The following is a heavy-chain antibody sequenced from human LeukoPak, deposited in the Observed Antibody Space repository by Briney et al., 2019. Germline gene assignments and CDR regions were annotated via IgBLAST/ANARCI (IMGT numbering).Heavy chain of an antibody. CDR2: INADNDNT. D-gene: IGHD1-1*01. CDR3: ARDYGLQRVFDH. Sequence: ASVKVSCKASGYTFTTYAMHWVRQAPGQRLEWMGWINADNDNTKYSQKFQGRVTITRDTSASTVYMELSSLRSEDTAVYYCARDYGLQRVFDHWGQGTLVTVSS. CDR1: GYTFTTYA. J-gene: IGHJ4*02. V-gene: IGHV1-3*01.